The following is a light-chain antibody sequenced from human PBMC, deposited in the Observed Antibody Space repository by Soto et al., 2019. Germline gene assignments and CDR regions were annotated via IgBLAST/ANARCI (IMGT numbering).Light chain of an antibody. CDR2: GNN. V-gene: IGLV1-44*01. CDR3: AAWDDSLNGYV. J-gene: IGLJ1*01. Sequence: QSVLTQPPSASGTPGQRVTISCSGSSPNIGSNTVNWFQQLPGTAPKLLIYGNNQRSSGVPDRFSGSKSGTSASLAISGLQSADDADYYCAAWDDSLNGYVFGTGTKLTVL. CDR1: SPNIGSNT.